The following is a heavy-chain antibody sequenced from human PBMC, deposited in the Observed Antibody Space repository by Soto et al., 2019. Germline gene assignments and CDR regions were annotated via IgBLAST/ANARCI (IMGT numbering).Heavy chain of an antibody. CDR2: INPNGGST. CDR3: ARVTPYGDYFDY. V-gene: IGHV1-46*01. D-gene: IGHD4-17*01. Sequence: AASVKVSCKASGYIFIHYYIHWVRQAPGQGLEWMAIINPNGGSTNYAQKFQGRVTMTTDTSTSTAYMELRSLRSDDTAVYYCARVTPYGDYFDYWGQGTLVTVSS. J-gene: IGHJ4*02. CDR1: GYIFIHYY.